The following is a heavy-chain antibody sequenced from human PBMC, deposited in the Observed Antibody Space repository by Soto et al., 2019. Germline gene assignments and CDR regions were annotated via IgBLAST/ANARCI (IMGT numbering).Heavy chain of an antibody. V-gene: IGHV4-61*01. CDR2: IYYSGST. J-gene: IGHJ4*02. CDR3: ARAGDSSGYYGD. D-gene: IGHD3-22*01. CDR1: GGSVSSGSYY. Sequence: QVQLQESGPGLVKPSETLSLTCTVSGGSVSSGSYYWSWIRQPPGKGLEWIGYIYYSGSTNYNPSLKSRVTISVDPSKNQFSLKLSSVTAADTAVYYCARAGDSSGYYGDWGQGTLVTVSS.